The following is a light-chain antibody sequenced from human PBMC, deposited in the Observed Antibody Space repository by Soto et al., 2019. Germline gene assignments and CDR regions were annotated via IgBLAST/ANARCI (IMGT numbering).Light chain of an antibody. CDR3: QVWDSSTV. CDR1: NIGSKN. Sequence: SYELTQPLSVSVALGQTARITCGGNNIGSKNVHWYQQKPGQAPVLVIYRDTNRPSGIPERLSGSNSGNTATLTISRAQAGDEADYYCQVWDSSTVFGGGTKVTVL. V-gene: IGLV3-9*01. J-gene: IGLJ2*01. CDR2: RDT.